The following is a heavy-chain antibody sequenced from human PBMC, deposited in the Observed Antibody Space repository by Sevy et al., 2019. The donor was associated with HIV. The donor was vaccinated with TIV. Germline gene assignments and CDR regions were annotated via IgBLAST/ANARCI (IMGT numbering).Heavy chain of an antibody. J-gene: IGHJ6*03. CDR3: AKGEAAADYYYYYYMDV. CDR1: GFTFSSYA. CDR2: ISGSGGST. Sequence: GGSLRLSCAASGFTFSSYAMSWVRQAPGKGLEWVSAISGSGGSTYYAYSVKGRFTISRDNSKNTLYLQMNSLRAEDTAVYYCAKGEAAADYYYYYYMDVWGKGTTVTVSS. D-gene: IGHD6-13*01. V-gene: IGHV3-23*01.